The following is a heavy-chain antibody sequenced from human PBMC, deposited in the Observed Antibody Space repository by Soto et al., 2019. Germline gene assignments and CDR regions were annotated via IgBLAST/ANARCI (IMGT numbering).Heavy chain of an antibody. V-gene: IGHV4-34*01. CDR3: ARDKITGLFDY. CDR1: GGSFSGYY. Sequence: QVQLQQWGAGLLKPSETLSLTCAVYGGSFSGYYWTWIRQPPGTGLEWIGEINHSGSTNYNPSLKSRFTLSVDPSKNQFSHKLTSLTAADTAVYYCARDKITGLFDYWGQGTLVTVST. D-gene: IGHD2-8*02. CDR2: INHSGST. J-gene: IGHJ4*02.